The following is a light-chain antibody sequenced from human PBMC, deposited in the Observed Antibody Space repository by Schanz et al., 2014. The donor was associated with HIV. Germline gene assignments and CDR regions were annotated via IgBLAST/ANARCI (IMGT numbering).Light chain of an antibody. Sequence: NFMLTQPHSVSASPGKTVIISCTRTSGSIASSFVQWYQQRPDSAPTLVISENNDRPSGVPDRFSGSMDMSSNSAFLTISGLKTEDEADYYCASHAGGSTSEVVFGGWTKLTVL. CDR2: ENN. V-gene: IGLV6-57*04. CDR1: SGSIASSF. CDR3: ASHAGGSTSEVV. J-gene: IGLJ2*01.